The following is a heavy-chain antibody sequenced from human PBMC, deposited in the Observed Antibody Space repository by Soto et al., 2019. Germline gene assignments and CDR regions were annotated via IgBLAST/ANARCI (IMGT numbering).Heavy chain of an antibody. V-gene: IGHV3-23*01. J-gene: IGHJ6*02. CDR2: ISGSGGNI. Sequence: DVQLLESGGGLVQPGGSLRLSCVVSGFTFSSYAMSWVRQAPGKGLEWVSSISGSGGNIYYADSVKGRFTISRDNSKNRLHLQMNSLRAEDTAVYYCAKPASGWYPKLMNGMDVWGQGTTVTVS. CDR3: AKPASGWYPKLMNGMDV. CDR1: GFTFSSYA. D-gene: IGHD6-19*01.